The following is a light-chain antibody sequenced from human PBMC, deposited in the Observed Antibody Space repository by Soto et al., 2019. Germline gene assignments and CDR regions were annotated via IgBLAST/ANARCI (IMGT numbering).Light chain of an antibody. V-gene: IGKV1-33*01. CDR1: QDISNY. Sequence: DIQMTQSPCSLSASVGDRVTITCQASQDISNYLNWYQQKPGKAPKLLIYDASNLETGVPSRFSGSGSGTDFTFTISSLQPEDIATYYCQQYDNLPRTLGAGTKVEIX. J-gene: IGKJ4*01. CDR2: DAS. CDR3: QQYDNLPRT.